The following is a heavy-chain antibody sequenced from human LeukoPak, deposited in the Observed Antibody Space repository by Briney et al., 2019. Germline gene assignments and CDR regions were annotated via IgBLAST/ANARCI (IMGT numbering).Heavy chain of an antibody. V-gene: IGHV4-59*12. D-gene: IGHD2-15*01. J-gene: IGHJ4*02. CDR3: ARALNPLPGTYFFDY. CDR1: GGSISSYY. CDR2: IYYSGST. Sequence: PSETLSLTCTVSGGSISSYYWSWIRQPPGKGLEWIGYIYYSGSTNYSPSLKSRVTMSVDTSKNQFSLNLISVTAADTAVYYCARALNPLPGTYFFDYWGQGTLVTVSS.